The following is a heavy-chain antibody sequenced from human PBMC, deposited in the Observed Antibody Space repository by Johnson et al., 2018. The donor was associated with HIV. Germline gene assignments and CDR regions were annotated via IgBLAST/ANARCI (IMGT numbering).Heavy chain of an antibody. CDR1: GFTFSSYG. J-gene: IGHJ3*02. CDR2: IWYDGSNK. D-gene: IGHD4-17*01. Sequence: QVQLVESGGGVVQPGRSLRLSCAASGFTFSSYGMHWVRQAPGKGLEWVAVIWYDGSNKYYADSVKGRFTISRDNSKNTLYLQMNSLRAEDTAVYYCARGMTTVTNHDAFDIWGQGTMVTVSS. CDR3: ARGMTTVTNHDAFDI. V-gene: IGHV3-33*01.